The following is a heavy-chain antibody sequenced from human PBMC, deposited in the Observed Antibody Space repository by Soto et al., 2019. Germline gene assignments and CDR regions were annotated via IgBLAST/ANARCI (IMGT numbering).Heavy chain of an antibody. Sequence: SETLSLTCAVYGGSFSVYYWSWIRQPPGKGLEWIGEINHSGSTNYNPSLKSRVTISVDTYKNQFSLKLSSVTAADTAVYYCARGTRSSWQNYWGQGTLVTVSS. CDR2: INHSGST. CDR3: ARGTRSSWQNY. J-gene: IGHJ4*02. D-gene: IGHD6-13*01. CDR1: GGSFSVYY. V-gene: IGHV4-34*01.